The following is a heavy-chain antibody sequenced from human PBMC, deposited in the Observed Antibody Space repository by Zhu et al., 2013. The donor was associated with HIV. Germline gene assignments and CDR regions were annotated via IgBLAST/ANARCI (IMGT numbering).Heavy chain of an antibody. J-gene: IGHJ5*02. CDR3: ARGRAPYSSSWFDP. CDR2: INHSGST. CDR1: GGSFSGYY. Sequence: QVQLQQWGAGLLKPSEALSLTCAVYGGSFSGYYWSWIRQPPGKGLEWIGEINHSGSTNYNPSLKSRVTISVDTSKNQFSLKLSSVTAADTAVYYCARGRAPYSSSWFDPWGQGTLVTVSS. V-gene: IGHV4-34*01. D-gene: IGHD6-13*01.